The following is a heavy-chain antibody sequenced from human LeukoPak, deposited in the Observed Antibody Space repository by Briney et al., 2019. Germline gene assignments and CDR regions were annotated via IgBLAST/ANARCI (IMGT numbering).Heavy chain of an antibody. Sequence: GGSLRLSCAASGFTFSSYAMTWVRRAPGKGLEWVSGISGSGGSTYYADSVKGRFTISRDNSKNTLYLQMSSLRAEGTAVYYCAKGLRTTVTTYFDYWGQGTLVTVSS. CDR3: AKGLRTTVTTYFDY. V-gene: IGHV3-23*01. J-gene: IGHJ4*02. D-gene: IGHD4-17*01. CDR1: GFTFSSYA. CDR2: ISGSGGST.